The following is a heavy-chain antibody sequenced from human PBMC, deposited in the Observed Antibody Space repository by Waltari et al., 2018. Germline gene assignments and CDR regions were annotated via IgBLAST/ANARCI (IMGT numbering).Heavy chain of an antibody. J-gene: IGHJ4*02. CDR3: AREPRLTYYDFWSGPPYYFDY. D-gene: IGHD3-3*01. CDR1: GYSISSGYY. Sequence: QVQLQESGPGLVKPSETLSLTCAVAGYSISSGYYWGWIRQPPGKGLEWIGSIYHSGSTYYNPSLKSRVTISVDTSKTQFSLKLSSVTAADTAVYYCAREPRLTYYDFWSGPPYYFDYWGKGTLVTVSS. CDR2: IYHSGST. V-gene: IGHV4-38-2*02.